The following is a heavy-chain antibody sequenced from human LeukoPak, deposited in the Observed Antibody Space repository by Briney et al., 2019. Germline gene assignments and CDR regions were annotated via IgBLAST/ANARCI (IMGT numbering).Heavy chain of an antibody. V-gene: IGHV1-8*01. Sequence: ASVKVSCKASGYTFTSYDINWVRQATGQGLEWMGWMNPNSGNTGYAQKFQGRVTMTRNTPISTAYMELSSLRSEDTAVYYCARGGYYYDSSGYYIGPDFYYGMDVWGQGTTVTVSS. D-gene: IGHD3-22*01. CDR3: ARGGYYYDSSGYYIGPDFYYGMDV. CDR1: GYTFTSYD. J-gene: IGHJ6*02. CDR2: MNPNSGNT.